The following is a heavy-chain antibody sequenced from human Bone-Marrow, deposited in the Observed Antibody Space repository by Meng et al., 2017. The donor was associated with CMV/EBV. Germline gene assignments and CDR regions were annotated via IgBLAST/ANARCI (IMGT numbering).Heavy chain of an antibody. CDR2: INPNSGGT. CDR3: ARGGGYGIFGVVISGY. J-gene: IGHJ4*02. V-gene: IGHV1-2*02. Sequence: ASVKVSCKASGYTFTGYYMHWVRQAPGQGLEWMGWINPNSGGTNYAQKFQGRVTMTRDTSTSTAYMELSRRRSDDTAVYYCARGGGYGIFGVVISGYWGQGTLVTVSS. CDR1: GYTFTGYY. D-gene: IGHD3-3*01.